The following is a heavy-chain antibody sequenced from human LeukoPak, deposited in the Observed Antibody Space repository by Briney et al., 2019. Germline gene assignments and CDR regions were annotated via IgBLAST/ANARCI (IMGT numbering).Heavy chain of an antibody. J-gene: IGHJ4*02. CDR1: GYSFTSYW. CDR3: ARSDIDYCSGGSCYSFDY. D-gene: IGHD2-15*01. CDR2: IYPGDSDT. V-gene: IGHV5-51*01. Sequence: GESLKISCKGSGYSFTSYWIGGGRQMPGKGGEWKGIIYPGDSDTRYSPSFQRQVTISADKSISTAYLQWSSLKASDTAMYYCARSDIDYCSGGSCYSFDYWGQGTLVTVSS.